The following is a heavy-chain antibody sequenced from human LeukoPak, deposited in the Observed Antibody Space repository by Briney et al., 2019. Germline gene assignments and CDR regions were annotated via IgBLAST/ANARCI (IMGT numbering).Heavy chain of an antibody. D-gene: IGHD6-13*01. CDR3: ARNPPYSSYDY. Sequence: PGGSLRLSCAASGFTFSSYAMHWVRQAPGKGLEWVAVISYDGSNKYYADSVKGRFTISRDNCKNTLYLQMNSLRAEDTAVYYCARNPPYSSYDYWGQGTLVTVSS. V-gene: IGHV3-30*04. CDR2: ISYDGSNK. J-gene: IGHJ4*02. CDR1: GFTFSSYA.